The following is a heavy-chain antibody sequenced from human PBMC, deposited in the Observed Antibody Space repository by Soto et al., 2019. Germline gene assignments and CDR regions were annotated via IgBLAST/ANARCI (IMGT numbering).Heavy chain of an antibody. J-gene: IGHJ6*02. Sequence: SETLSLTCAVYGGSFSGYYWSWIRQPPEKGLEWIGEINHSGSTKYNPSLKSRVTISVDTSKNQFSLKLSSVTAADTAVYYCARVSITIFGVVMGHYYYGMDVWGQGATVTV. D-gene: IGHD3-3*01. CDR2: INHSGST. CDR1: GGSFSGYY. CDR3: ARVSITIFGVVMGHYYYGMDV. V-gene: IGHV4-34*01.